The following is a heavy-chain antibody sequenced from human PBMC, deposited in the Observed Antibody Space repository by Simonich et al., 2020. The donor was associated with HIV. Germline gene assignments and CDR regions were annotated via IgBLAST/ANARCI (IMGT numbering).Heavy chain of an antibody. V-gene: IGHV4-34*01. CDR1: GGSFSGYY. CDR2: INHSGST. D-gene: IGHD6-13*01. Sequence: QVQLQQWGAGLLKPSETLSLTCAVYGGSFSGYYWGWHRQPPGKGREWIGEINHSGSTNYNPYLKRRVTISVDTSKNQFSLKLSSVTAADTAVYYCARDGSSSWQAGVYFDYWGQGTLVTVSS. J-gene: IGHJ4*02. CDR3: ARDGSSSWQAGVYFDY.